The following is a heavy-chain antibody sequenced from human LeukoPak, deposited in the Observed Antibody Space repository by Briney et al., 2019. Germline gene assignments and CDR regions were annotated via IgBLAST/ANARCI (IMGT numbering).Heavy chain of an antibody. D-gene: IGHD3-22*01. CDR2: INGDGSST. CDR1: GFTFSRFW. CDR3: APYYYEPHY. J-gene: IGHJ4*02. Sequence: GGSLRLSCAASGFTFSRFWMHWVRQAPAKGLVWVSRINGDGSSTNYADSVKGRFTISRDNAKSTLYLQMNSLRAEDTAVYYCAPYYYEPHYWGQGTLVTVSS. V-gene: IGHV3-74*01.